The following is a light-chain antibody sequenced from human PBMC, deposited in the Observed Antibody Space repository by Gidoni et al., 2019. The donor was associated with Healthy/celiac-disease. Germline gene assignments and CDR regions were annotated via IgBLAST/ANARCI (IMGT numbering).Light chain of an antibody. CDR3: QQRSNWAWT. J-gene: IGKJ1*01. V-gene: IGKV3-11*01. CDR1: QSVSSY. Sequence: EIVLTQSPATLSLSPGERATLSCRASQSVSSYLAWYQQKPGQAPRLLIYDASTRATGIPARFSGSGSGTDFTLTISSLEPEDFAVYYCQQRSNWAWTFXQXTKVEIK. CDR2: DAS.